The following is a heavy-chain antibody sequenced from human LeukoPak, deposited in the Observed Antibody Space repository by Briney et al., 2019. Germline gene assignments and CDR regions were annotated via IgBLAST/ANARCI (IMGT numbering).Heavy chain of an antibody. CDR3: ARDPVQWLTDY. J-gene: IGHJ4*02. CDR1: GFTFDDYG. CDR2: IDWNGGNT. Sequence: PGGSLRLSCAASGFTFDDYGMSWVRQAPGKGLEWVSGIDWNGGNTGYADSVKGRFTISRDNAKNSLYLQMNGLRAEDTALYYCARDPVQWLTDYWGQGTLVTVSS. D-gene: IGHD6-19*01. V-gene: IGHV3-20*04.